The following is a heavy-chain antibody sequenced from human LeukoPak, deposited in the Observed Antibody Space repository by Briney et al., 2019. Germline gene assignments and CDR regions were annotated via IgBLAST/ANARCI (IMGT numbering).Heavy chain of an antibody. CDR3: AREGIVVVPAAHRSRYYYYYYMDV. CDR1: GFTFSDYY. J-gene: IGHJ6*03. V-gene: IGHV3-11*04. Sequence: GGSLRLSCAASGFTFSDYYMSWIRQAPGKGLEWVSYISSSGSTIYYADSVKGRFTISRDNAKNSLYLQMNSLRAEDTAVYYCAREGIVVVPAAHRSRYYYYYYMDVWGKGTTVTVSS. CDR2: ISSSGSTI. D-gene: IGHD2-2*01.